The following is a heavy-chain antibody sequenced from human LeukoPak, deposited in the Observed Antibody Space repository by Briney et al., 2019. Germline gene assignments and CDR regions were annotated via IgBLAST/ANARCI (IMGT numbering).Heavy chain of an antibody. CDR1: AYSITSGYY. D-gene: IGHD3-10*01. CDR3: ASDWLLWFGELQNAFDI. CDR2: IYHGGNT. V-gene: IGHV4-38-2*02. Sequence: SETLSLTCTVSAYSITSGYYWGWIRQPPGKGLEWIGSIYHGGNTYYNPSLKSRVTISVDTSKNHFSLRLTSVTAADTAVYYCASDWLLWFGELQNAFDIWGQGTMVTVSS. J-gene: IGHJ3*02.